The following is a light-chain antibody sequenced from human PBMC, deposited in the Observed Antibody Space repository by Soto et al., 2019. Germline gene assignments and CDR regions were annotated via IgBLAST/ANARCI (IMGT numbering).Light chain of an antibody. CDR2: AAS. V-gene: IGKV1-39*01. CDR1: QSISSY. CDR3: QQSYSTPWT. J-gene: IGKJ1*01. Sequence: DIQMTQSPSSLSASLGDRVTITCRASQSISSYLNWYQQKPGKAPKLLISAASSLQSGVPSRFSCSGSGTDFTFTISSLQPEDFATYYCQQSYSTPWTFGQGTKVEIK.